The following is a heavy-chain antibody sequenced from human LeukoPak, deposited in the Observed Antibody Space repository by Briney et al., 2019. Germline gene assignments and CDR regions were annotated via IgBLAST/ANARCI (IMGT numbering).Heavy chain of an antibody. J-gene: IGHJ4*02. CDR3: ARVLLGRGYRLDY. V-gene: IGHV3-48*03. Sequence: PGGSLRLSCAASGFTFSAYEMNWVRQAPGKGLEWVSYISSSDSTIYYADSVKGRFTISRDNAKNSLYLQMNSLRAEDTAVYYCARVLLGRGYRLDYWGQGTLDTVSS. D-gene: IGHD5-18*01. CDR1: GFTFSAYE. CDR2: ISSSDSTI.